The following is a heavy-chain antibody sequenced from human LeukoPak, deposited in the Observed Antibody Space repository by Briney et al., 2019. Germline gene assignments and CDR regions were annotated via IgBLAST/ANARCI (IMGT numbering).Heavy chain of an antibody. V-gene: IGHV1-46*01. CDR3: ARVLVVVPAVYGMDV. Sequence: ASVKVSCKASGYTFTSYYMHWVRQAPGQGLEWMGIINPSGGSTSYAQKFQGRVTMTRDTSTSTVYMELSSLRSEDTAVYYCARVLVVVPAVYGMDVWGQGTTVTVSS. J-gene: IGHJ6*02. CDR2: INPSGGST. CDR1: GYTFTSYY. D-gene: IGHD2-2*01.